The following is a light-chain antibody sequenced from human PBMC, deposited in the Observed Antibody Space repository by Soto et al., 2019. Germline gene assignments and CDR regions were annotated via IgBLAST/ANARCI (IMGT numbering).Light chain of an antibody. J-gene: IGKJ5*01. CDR1: QGISSW. Sequence: DIQMTQSPSYLSASVGDRVTITCRASQGISSWLAWYQHKPGKAPNLLIYAASILQGGVPSRFSGSGSGTDFTLTINSLQPEDFATYYCQQANTFPSTFGQGTRLDIK. CDR3: QQANTFPST. V-gene: IGKV1D-12*01. CDR2: AAS.